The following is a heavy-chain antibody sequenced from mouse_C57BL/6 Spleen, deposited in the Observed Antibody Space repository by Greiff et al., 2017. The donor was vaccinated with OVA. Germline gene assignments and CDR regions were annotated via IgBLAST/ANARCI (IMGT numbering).Heavy chain of an antibody. CDR3: ARCAYDVYYYAMDY. CDR2: IYPGDGDT. Sequence: QVQLQQSGPELVKPGASVKISCKASGYAFSSSWMNWVKQRPGKGLEWIGRIYPGDGDTNYNGKFKGKATLTADKSSSTAYMQLSSLTSEDSAVYCCARCAYDVYYYAMDYWGQGTSVTVSS. CDR1: GYAFSSSW. J-gene: IGHJ4*01. V-gene: IGHV1-82*01. D-gene: IGHD2-3*01.